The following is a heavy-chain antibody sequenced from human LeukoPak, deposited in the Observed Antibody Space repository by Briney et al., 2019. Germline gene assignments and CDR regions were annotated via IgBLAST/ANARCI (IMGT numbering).Heavy chain of an antibody. CDR3: AKTNHYYYYYGMDV. J-gene: IGHJ6*02. D-gene: IGHD1-14*01. V-gene: IGHV3-30*18. CDR1: GFTFSSYG. CDR2: ISYDGSNK. Sequence: GRSLRLSCAASGFTFSSYGMHWVRQAPGKGLEWVAVISYDGSNKYYADSVKGRFTISRDNSRNTLYLQMNSLRAEDTAVYYCAKTNHYYYYYGMDVWGQGTTVTVSS.